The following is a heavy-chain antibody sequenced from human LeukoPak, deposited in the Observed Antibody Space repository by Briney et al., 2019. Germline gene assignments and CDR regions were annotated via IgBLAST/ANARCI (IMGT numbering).Heavy chain of an antibody. D-gene: IGHD7-27*01. CDR3: ARGAKLGIDY. CDR1: CGSISSYF. Sequence: PSETLSLTCTVSCGSISSYFWIWIRQPPGKGLEWIGYIYTSGSTNYNPSLKSRVTISVDTSKNQFSLKLSSVTAADTAVYYCARGAKLGIDYWGQGTLVTVSS. J-gene: IGHJ4*02. CDR2: IYTSGST. V-gene: IGHV4-4*09.